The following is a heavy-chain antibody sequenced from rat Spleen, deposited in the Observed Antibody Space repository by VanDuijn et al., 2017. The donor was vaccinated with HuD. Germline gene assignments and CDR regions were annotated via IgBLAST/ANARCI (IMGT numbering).Heavy chain of an antibody. Sequence: QVHLRESGPGLVQPSQTLSLTCTVSAFSLTSSTVSWVRQPPGKGLEWIAAISSGGSTYYNSALKSRLSISRDTSKSQVFLKMNSLQTEDTAMYFCARLTIGAWGQGVMVTVSS. V-gene: IGHV2-6*01. CDR3: ARLTIGA. D-gene: IGHD1-3*01. J-gene: IGHJ2*01. CDR1: AFSLTSST. CDR2: ISSGGST.